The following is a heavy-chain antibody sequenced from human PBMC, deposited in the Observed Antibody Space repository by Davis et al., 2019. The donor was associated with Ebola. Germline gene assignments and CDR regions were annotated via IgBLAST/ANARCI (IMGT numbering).Heavy chain of an antibody. V-gene: IGHV3-30*18. CDR2: ISYDGSNK. D-gene: IGHD1-26*01. CDR1: GFTFSSYA. CDR3: AKVGGRSHYYYYMDV. Sequence: GESLKISCAASGFTFSSYAMSWVRQAPGKGLEWVAVISYDGSNKYYADSVKGRFTISRDNSKNTLYLQMNSLRAEDTAVYYCAKVGGRSHYYYYMDVWGKGTTVTVSS. J-gene: IGHJ6*03.